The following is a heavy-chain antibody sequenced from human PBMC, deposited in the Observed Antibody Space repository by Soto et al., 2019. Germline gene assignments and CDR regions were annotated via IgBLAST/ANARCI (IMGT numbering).Heavy chain of an antibody. V-gene: IGHV4-31*03. D-gene: IGHD3-3*01. CDR3: AKSSHHYYDFWSGYGEALDP. J-gene: IGHJ5*02. Sequence: SETLSLTCTVSGGSISSGGYYWSWIRQHPGKGLEWIGYIYYSGSTYYNPSLKSRVTISVDTSKNQFSLKLSSVTAADTAVYYCAKSSHHYYDFWSGYGEALDPWGQGTLVTVYS. CDR1: GGSISSGGYY. CDR2: IYYSGST.